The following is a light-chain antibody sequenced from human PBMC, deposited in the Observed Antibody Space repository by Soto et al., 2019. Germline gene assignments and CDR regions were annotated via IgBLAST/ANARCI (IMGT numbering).Light chain of an antibody. CDR1: DNIGPW. CDR2: KGS. CDR3: QHYNSYSRT. Sequence: DIQMTQSPSTLSASIGDRVAITCRASDNIGPWVAWYQQKPGKAPKLLIYKGSTLETGAPSRFAGSGSGTGFTLTITRLQPDDFATYYCQHYNSYSRTFGQGTKVEV. J-gene: IGKJ1*01. V-gene: IGKV1-5*03.